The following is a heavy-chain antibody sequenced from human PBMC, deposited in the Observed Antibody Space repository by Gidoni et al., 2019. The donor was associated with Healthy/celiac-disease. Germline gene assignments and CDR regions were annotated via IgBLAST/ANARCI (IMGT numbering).Heavy chain of an antibody. J-gene: IGHJ6*02. CDR1: GFTFSSYG. Sequence: QVQLVESGGGVVQPGRSLRLSCAASGFTFSSYGMHWVRHAPGKGLEWVAVISYDGSNKYYADSVKVRFTISRDNSKNTLYLQMNSLRAEDTAVYYCAKDDYGDNGAYYYGMDVWGQGTTVTVSS. CDR2: ISYDGSNK. CDR3: AKDDYGDNGAYYYGMDV. V-gene: IGHV3-30*18. D-gene: IGHD4-17*01.